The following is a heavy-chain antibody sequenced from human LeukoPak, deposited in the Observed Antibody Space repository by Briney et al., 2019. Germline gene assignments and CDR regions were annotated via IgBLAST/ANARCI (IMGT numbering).Heavy chain of an antibody. J-gene: IGHJ4*02. CDR2: INPDSDDT. D-gene: IGHD3-10*01. V-gene: IGHV1-2*02. CDR1: GYTFIDHY. CDR3: ARNTNYYGSGSSFDY. Sequence: ASVKVSCKASGYTFIDHYVHWVRQAPGQGLEWMGWINPDSDDTMYAQKFQGRVTMTRDTSISTAYMELSRLRADDTAVYYCARNTNYYGSGSSFDYWGQGTLVTVSS.